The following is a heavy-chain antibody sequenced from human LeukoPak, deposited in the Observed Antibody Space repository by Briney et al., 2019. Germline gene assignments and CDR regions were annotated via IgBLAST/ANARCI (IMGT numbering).Heavy chain of an antibody. Sequence: GGSLRLSCAASGFTFSSHAMTWVRQAPGKGLQWVSSISINADDTHYADSVKGRFTISRDNSKKTLFLQMNSLRAEDTAVYYCAKVRHPYDSSGYWFLGYWGQGTLVTVSS. CDR1: GFTFSSHA. V-gene: IGHV3-23*01. CDR3: AKVRHPYDSSGYWFLGY. J-gene: IGHJ4*02. D-gene: IGHD3-22*01. CDR2: ISINADDT.